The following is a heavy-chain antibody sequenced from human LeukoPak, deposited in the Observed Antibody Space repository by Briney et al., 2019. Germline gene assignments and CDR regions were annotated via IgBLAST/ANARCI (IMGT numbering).Heavy chain of an antibody. J-gene: IGHJ4*02. CDR2: ISRSGTTM. V-gene: IGHV3-48*02. Sequence: PGGSLGLSCAVSGFTLSSYDMNWVRQSPGKGLEWVSYISRSGTTMYYADSVKGRFTISRDNAKNSLYLQMNSLRDEDTAMYYCARDRTRGYRYASDYWGQGTLVTVSS. D-gene: IGHD5-18*01. CDR1: GFTLSSYD. CDR3: ARDRTRGYRYASDY.